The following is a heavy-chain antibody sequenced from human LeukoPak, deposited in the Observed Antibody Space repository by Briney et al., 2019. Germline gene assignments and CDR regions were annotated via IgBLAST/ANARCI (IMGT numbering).Heavy chain of an antibody. CDR3: ARVEVLTATVTD. Sequence: GASVKVSYKASGYTFTSYYMHWVRQAPGQGLEWMGLIITSAGSTTYAQNFQGRVTLTRDTSTSTVYMEMSSLRSEDTAVYYCARVEVLTATVTDWGQGTLVTVSS. CDR2: IITSAGST. J-gene: IGHJ1*01. D-gene: IGHD5-18*01. CDR1: GYTFTSYY. V-gene: IGHV1-46*01.